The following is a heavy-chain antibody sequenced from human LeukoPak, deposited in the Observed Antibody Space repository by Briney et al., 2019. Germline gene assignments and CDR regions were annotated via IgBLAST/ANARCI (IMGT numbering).Heavy chain of an antibody. CDR1: GGSLSGYY. J-gene: IGHJ5*02. CDR3: ARGAGWFDP. Sequence: SETLSLTCAVYGGSLSGYYWSWIRQPPGKGLEWIGEINHSGSTNYNPSLKSRVTISVDTSNNQFSLKLSSVTAADTAVYYCARGAGWFDPWGQGTLVTVSS. V-gene: IGHV4-34*01. CDR2: INHSGST.